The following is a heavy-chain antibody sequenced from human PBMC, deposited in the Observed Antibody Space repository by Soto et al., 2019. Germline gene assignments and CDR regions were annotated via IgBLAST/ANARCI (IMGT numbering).Heavy chain of an antibody. D-gene: IGHD6-19*01. Sequence: QVQLVESGGGVVQPGRSLRLSCAASGFTFSYYPMHWVRQAPGKGLEWVALISYDGSNKYYADSVKGRFTISRDNSKNTLYLQMNSLRAEDTAVFYCARVRVRGIAVSGPFDYWGQGTLVTVSS. CDR3: ARVRVRGIAVSGPFDY. CDR2: ISYDGSNK. V-gene: IGHV3-30-3*01. CDR1: GFTFSYYP. J-gene: IGHJ4*02.